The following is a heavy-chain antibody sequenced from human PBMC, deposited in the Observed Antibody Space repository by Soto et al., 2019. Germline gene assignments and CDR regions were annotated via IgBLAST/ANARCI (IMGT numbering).Heavy chain of an antibody. Sequence: QVQLQESGPGLVKPSETLSLTCAVSGDSISTYYCMWIRQPPGKGLESIGYLYYGRSANYNPSLKSRVTLSVDTSTNQCSLTLSSVTAADTAVYYCALRSMAVVPEYWGQGTLVTVSS. CDR3: ALRSMAVVPEY. V-gene: IGHV4-59*01. CDR1: GDSISTYY. CDR2: LYYGRSA. D-gene: IGHD3-22*01. J-gene: IGHJ4*02.